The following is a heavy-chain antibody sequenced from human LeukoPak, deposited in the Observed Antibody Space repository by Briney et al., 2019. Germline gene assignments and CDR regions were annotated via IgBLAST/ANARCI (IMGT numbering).Heavy chain of an antibody. CDR3: AKAGVISGWDY. V-gene: IGHV3-23*01. D-gene: IGHD3-3*02. CDR2: IGEEKSGSWT. Sequence: PGGSLRLSCAASGFTLSNYPMGWVRQAPVKGLEWLSAIGEEKSGSWTKSADSVKGRFTISRDNSENTLYLQMDSLTVEDTAVYYCAKAGVISGWDYWGQGVLVTASS. CDR1: GFTLSNYP. J-gene: IGHJ4*02.